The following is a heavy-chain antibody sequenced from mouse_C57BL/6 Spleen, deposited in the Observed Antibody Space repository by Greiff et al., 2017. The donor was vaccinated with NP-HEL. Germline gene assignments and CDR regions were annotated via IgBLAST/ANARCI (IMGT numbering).Heavy chain of an antibody. CDR2: ISDGGSYT. CDR3: ARDFITTVGPFAY. J-gene: IGHJ3*01. V-gene: IGHV5-4*01. Sequence: EVMLVESGGGLVKPGGSLKLSCAASGFTFSSYAMSWVRQTPEKRLEWVATISDGGSYTYYPDNVKGRFTISRDNAKNNLYLQMSHLKSEDTAMYYCARDFITTVGPFAYWGQGTLVTVSA. D-gene: IGHD1-1*01. CDR1: GFTFSSYA.